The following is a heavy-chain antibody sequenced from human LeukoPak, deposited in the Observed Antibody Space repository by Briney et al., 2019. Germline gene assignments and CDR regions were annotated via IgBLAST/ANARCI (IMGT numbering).Heavy chain of an antibody. CDR1: GYSISNGYY. V-gene: IGHV4-38-2*01. CDR3: ARHVPTAMVDY. D-gene: IGHD5-18*01. J-gene: IGHJ4*02. CDR2: LYHSDSA. Sequence: PSETLSLTCAVSGYSISNGYYWVWIRQPPGRGLEWIGSLYHSDSAYYNTSLRSRVSMSVDTSKNQFSLTLSFVTAADTAVYYCARHVPTAMVDYWGQGTLVTVSS.